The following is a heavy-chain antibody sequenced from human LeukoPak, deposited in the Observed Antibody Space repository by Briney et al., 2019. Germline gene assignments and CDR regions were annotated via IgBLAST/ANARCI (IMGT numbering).Heavy chain of an antibody. CDR1: GGSIGSGGYS. CDR3: ARAYYYDSSVAFDI. J-gene: IGHJ3*02. CDR2: IYHSGST. D-gene: IGHD3-22*01. V-gene: IGHV4-30-2*01. Sequence: SETLSLTCAVSGGSIGSGGYSWSWIRQPPGKGLEWIGYIYHSGSTYYNPSLKSRVTISVDRSKNQFSLKLSSVAAADTAVYYCARAYYYDSSVAFDIWGQGTMVTVSS.